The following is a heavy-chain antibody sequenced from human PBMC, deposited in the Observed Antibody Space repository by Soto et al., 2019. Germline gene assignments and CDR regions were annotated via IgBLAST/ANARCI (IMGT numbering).Heavy chain of an antibody. CDR3: ATASVWISSSSSPDRNWFDP. D-gene: IGHD6-6*01. J-gene: IGHJ5*02. Sequence: ASVEVSCKVSGYTLTELSMHWVRQAPGKGLEWMGGFDPEDGETIYAQKFQGRVTMTEDTSTDTAYMELSSLRSEDTAVYYCATASVWISSSSSPDRNWFDPWGQGTLVTVSS. V-gene: IGHV1-24*01. CDR1: GYTLTELS. CDR2: FDPEDGET.